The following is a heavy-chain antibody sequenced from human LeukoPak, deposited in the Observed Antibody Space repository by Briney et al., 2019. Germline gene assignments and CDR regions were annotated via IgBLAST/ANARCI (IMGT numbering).Heavy chain of an antibody. CDR1: GFTFSSYS. V-gene: IGHV3-48*02. CDR3: ARAQLLWFGESTPLYYYYGMDV. CDR2: ISSSSSTI. J-gene: IGHJ6*02. D-gene: IGHD3-10*01. Sequence: GGSLRLSCAASGFTFSSYSMNWVRQAPGKGLEWLSYISSSSSTIYYADSVKGRFTISRDNAKNSLYLQMNSLRDEDTAVYYCARAQLLWFGESTPLYYYYGMDVWGQGTTVTVSS.